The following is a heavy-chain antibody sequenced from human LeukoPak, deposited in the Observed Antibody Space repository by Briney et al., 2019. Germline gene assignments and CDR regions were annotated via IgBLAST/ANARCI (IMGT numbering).Heavy chain of an antibody. J-gene: IGHJ6*02. D-gene: IGHD3-3*01. Sequence: SETLSLTCTVSGGSVSSGSYYWSWIRLPPGKGLEWIGYIYYSGSTNYNPSLKSRVTISVDTSKNQFSLKLSSVTAADTAVYYCARVYYDFWSGPLPGYYYYGMDVWGQGTTVTVSS. CDR2: IYYSGST. V-gene: IGHV4-61*01. CDR3: ARVYYDFWSGPLPGYYYYGMDV. CDR1: GGSVSSGSYY.